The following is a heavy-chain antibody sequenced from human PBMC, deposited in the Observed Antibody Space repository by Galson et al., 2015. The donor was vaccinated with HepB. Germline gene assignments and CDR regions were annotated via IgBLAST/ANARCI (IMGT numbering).Heavy chain of an antibody. CDR2: IIPILGIA. D-gene: IGHD1-1*01. J-gene: IGHJ6*02. CDR1: GYTFTSYG. Sequence: SCKASGYTFTSYGISWVRQAPGQGLEWMGRIIPILGIANYAQKFQGRVTITADKSTSTAYMELSSLRSEDTAVYYCARVRAEGYLYYYYGMDVWGQGTTVTVSS. CDR3: ARVRAEGYLYYYYGMDV. V-gene: IGHV1-69*04.